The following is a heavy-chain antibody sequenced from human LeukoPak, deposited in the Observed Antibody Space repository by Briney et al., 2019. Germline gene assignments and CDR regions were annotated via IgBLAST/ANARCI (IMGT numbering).Heavy chain of an antibody. V-gene: IGHV4-39*07. CDR3: AKTHSHFPPYFDY. CDR1: GGSISSSSYY. J-gene: IGHJ4*02. D-gene: IGHD4-11*01. Sequence: SETLSLTCTVSGGSISSSSYYWGWVRQPPGKGLEWIGEIFYSGSINYNPSLKSRVTLSLDKSKNQFSLQLSSVTAADTAMYYCAKTHSHFPPYFDYWGQGTLVIVSS. CDR2: IFYSGSI.